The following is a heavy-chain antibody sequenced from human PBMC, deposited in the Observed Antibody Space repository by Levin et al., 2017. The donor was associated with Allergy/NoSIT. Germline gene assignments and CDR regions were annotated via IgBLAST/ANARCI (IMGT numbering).Heavy chain of an antibody. Sequence: PGGSLRLSCAASGFTFSSYGMHWVRQAPGKGLEWVAVIWYDGSNKYYADSVKGRFTISRDNSKNTLYLQMNSLRAEDTAVYYCASSRDFDWLLGFDPWGQGTLVTVSS. CDR2: IWYDGSNK. J-gene: IGHJ5*02. CDR3: ASSRDFDWLLGFDP. V-gene: IGHV3-33*01. D-gene: IGHD3-9*01. CDR1: GFTFSSYG.